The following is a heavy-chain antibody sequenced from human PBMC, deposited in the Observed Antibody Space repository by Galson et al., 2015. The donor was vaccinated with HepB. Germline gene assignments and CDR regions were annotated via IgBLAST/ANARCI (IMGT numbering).Heavy chain of an antibody. J-gene: IGHJ3*02. D-gene: IGHD2-2*01. CDR1: GYSFTSYW. Sequence: QSGAEVKKPGESLRISCKGSGYSFTSYWISWVRQMPGKGLEWMGRIDPSDSYTNYSPSFQGHVTISADKSISTAYLQWSSLKASDTAMYYCARHRDTLYCSSTSCFDAFDIWGQGTMVTVSS. CDR2: IDPSDSYT. V-gene: IGHV5-10-1*01. CDR3: ARHRDTLYCSSTSCFDAFDI.